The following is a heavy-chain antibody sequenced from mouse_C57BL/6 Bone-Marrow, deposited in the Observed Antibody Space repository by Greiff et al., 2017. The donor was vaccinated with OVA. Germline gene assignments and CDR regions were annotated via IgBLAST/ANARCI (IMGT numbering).Heavy chain of an antibody. CDR2: ILPGSGST. CDR1: GYTFTGYW. J-gene: IGHJ3*01. CDR3: ARRRPRQLRLLFAY. V-gene: IGHV1-9*01. Sequence: VQLQQSGAELLKPGASVKLSCKATGYTFTGYWIEWVKQRPGHGLEWIGEILPGSGSTNYNEKFKGKATFTADTSSNTAYMQLSSLTTEDSAIYYCARRRPRQLRLLFAYWGQGTLVTVSA. D-gene: IGHD3-2*02.